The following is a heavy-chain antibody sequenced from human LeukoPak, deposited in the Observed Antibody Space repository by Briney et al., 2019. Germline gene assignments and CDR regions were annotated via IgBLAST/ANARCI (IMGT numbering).Heavy chain of an antibody. D-gene: IGHD2-2*01. CDR2: ISSSSSYI. CDR1: GFTFSSYS. V-gene: IGHV3-21*01. CDR3: ARGYCSSTSCYLPDAFDI. J-gene: IGHJ3*02. Sequence: PGGSLRLSCAASGFTFSSYSMNWVRQAPGKGLEWVSSISSSSSYIYYADSVKGRFTISRDNAKNSLYLQMNSLRAEDTAVYYCARGYCSSTSCYLPDAFDIWGQGTMVTVSS.